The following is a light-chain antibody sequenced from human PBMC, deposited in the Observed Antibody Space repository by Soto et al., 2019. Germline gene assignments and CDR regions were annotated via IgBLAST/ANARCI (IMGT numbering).Light chain of an antibody. J-gene: IGKJ5*01. V-gene: IGKV3-11*01. Sequence: EVVLTQSQATLSLSPGERATLCCRASQSVSSYLAWYQQKPGQAPRLLIYDASNRATGIPARFSGSGSGTDFTLTISSLEPEDFAVYYCQQRSNWPSITFGQGTLLEI. CDR1: QSVSSY. CDR2: DAS. CDR3: QQRSNWPSIT.